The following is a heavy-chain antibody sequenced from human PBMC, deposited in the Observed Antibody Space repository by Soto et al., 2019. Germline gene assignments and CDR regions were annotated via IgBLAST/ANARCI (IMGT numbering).Heavy chain of an antibody. CDR3: ARRVRCSSTSCYGSNWFDP. J-gene: IGHJ5*02. CDR2: IYYSGST. V-gene: IGHV4-59*08. CDR1: GGSISSYY. Sequence: SETLSLTCTVSGGSISSYYWSWIRQPPGKGLEWIGYIYYSGSTNYNPSLKSRVTISVDTSKNQFSLKLSSVTAADTAVYYCARRVRCSSTSCYGSNWFDPWGQGTLVTVSS. D-gene: IGHD2-2*01.